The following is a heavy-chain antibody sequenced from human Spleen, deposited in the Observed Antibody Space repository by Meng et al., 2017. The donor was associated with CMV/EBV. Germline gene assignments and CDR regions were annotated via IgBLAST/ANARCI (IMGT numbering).Heavy chain of an antibody. J-gene: IGHJ5*02. CDR3: ARYVFDSSSLYSNWFDP. V-gene: IGHV4-31*11. CDR1: GASRSSGTYY. Sequence: DSGPAHVKPSEPLSFTCVVPGASRSSGTYYWGWIRQLPGKGLEWISYIHYSGSTYYSPSLKSRVTISVATSRNQLSLKLSSMTAADTAVYYCARYVFDSSSLYSNWFDPWGQGTLVTVSS. D-gene: IGHD3-22*01. CDR2: IHYSGST.